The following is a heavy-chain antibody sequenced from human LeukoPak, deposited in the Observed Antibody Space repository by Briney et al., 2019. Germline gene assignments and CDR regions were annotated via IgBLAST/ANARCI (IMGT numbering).Heavy chain of an antibody. CDR1: GGTFSSYA. D-gene: IGHD3-16*01. CDR2: IIPIFGAA. Sequence: SVKVSCKASGGTFSSYAISWVRQAPGQGLEWMGGIIPIFGAANYAQKFQGRVTITADKSTSTAYMELSSLRSEDTAVYYCARDSARERGLWFDPWGQGTLVTVSS. CDR3: ARDSARERGLWFDP. V-gene: IGHV1-69*06. J-gene: IGHJ5*02.